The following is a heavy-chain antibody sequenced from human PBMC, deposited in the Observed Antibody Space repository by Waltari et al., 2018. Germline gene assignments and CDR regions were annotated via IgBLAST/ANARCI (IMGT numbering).Heavy chain of an antibody. J-gene: IGHJ5*02. CDR3: ARTWGYSPPLGWFDP. D-gene: IGHD2-2*02. V-gene: IGHV4-34*01. Sequence: QVQLHQWGAGLLQPSETLSLTCAVSGGPFTDYSWSWIRQPPGRGREWIGEISHSGVTHYNPSLRSRVTMSVDTIKKHFSLKLTSLTAADTAVYFCARTWGYSPPLGWFDPWGQGTRVTISS. CDR1: GGPFTDYS. CDR2: ISHSGVT.